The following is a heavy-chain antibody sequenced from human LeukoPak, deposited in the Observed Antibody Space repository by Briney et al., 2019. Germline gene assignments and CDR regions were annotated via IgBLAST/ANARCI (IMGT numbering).Heavy chain of an antibody. J-gene: IGHJ6*03. CDR3: AREGGIVGAITGTYYYYMDV. Sequence: PGGSLRLSCAASGFTFDDYGMSWVRQAPGKGLEWVSVINWNGGSTGYADSVKGRFTISRDNAKNSLYLQMNSLRAEDTALYYCAREGGIVGAITGTYYYYMDVWGKGTTVTVSS. CDR1: GFTFDDYG. CDR2: INWNGGST. D-gene: IGHD1-26*01. V-gene: IGHV3-20*04.